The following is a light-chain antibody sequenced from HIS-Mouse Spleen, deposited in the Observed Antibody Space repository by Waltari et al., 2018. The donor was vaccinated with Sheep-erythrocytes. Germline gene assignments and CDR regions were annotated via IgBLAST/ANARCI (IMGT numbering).Light chain of an antibody. CDR2: DVS. CDR1: GSDVGGYNY. Sequence: QSALTQPRSVSGSPGQSVTIPCTGTGSDVGGYNYVSWYQQHPGKAPKLMIYDVSKRPSGVPDRFSGSKSGNTASLTISGLQAEDEADYYRCSYAGSYNHVFATGTKVTVL. J-gene: IGLJ1*01. V-gene: IGLV2-11*01. CDR3: CSYAGSYNHV.